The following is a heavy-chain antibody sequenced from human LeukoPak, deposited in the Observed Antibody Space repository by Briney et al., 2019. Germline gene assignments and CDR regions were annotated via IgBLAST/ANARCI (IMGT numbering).Heavy chain of an antibody. V-gene: IGHV3-21*01. Sequence: GGSLRLSCAASGFTFTSYSMNWVRQAPGKGLEWVSSISRTGESIYYATSVKGRFTISRDNAKNSLLLQVNSLRAEDTAVYYCAGRSCSNGVCSFDSWGQGTLVTVSS. CDR1: GFTFTSYS. J-gene: IGHJ4*02. CDR3: AGRSCSNGVCSFDS. D-gene: IGHD2-8*01. CDR2: ISRTGESI.